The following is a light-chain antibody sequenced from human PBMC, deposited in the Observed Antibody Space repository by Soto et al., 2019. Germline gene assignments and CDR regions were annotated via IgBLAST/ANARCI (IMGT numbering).Light chain of an antibody. CDR3: SSYISSSTFVV. CDR2: EVS. CDR1: SRDVGGYNY. J-gene: IGLJ2*01. Sequence: QSALTQPASVSGSPGQSITISCTGTSRDVGGYNYVSCHQQHPGKAPKVIITEVSNRPSGVSNRFSGSKPGNTASLTISGLQAEDEADYYCSSYISSSTFVVFGGGTKLTVL. V-gene: IGLV2-14*01.